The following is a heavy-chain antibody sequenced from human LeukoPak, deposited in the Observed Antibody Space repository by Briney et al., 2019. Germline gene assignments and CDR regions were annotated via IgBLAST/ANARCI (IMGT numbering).Heavy chain of an antibody. CDR1: GGSISSYY. CDR3: ARTVGRIGAFDI. D-gene: IGHD1-26*01. J-gene: IGHJ3*02. Sequence: PSETLSLTCTVSGGSISSYYWSWIRQPPGEGLEWIGYIYYSGNTNYNPSLKSRVTISVDTSKNQFSRKLTSVTAADTAVYYCARTVGRIGAFDIWGQGTMVSVSS. CDR2: IYYSGNT. V-gene: IGHV4-59*01.